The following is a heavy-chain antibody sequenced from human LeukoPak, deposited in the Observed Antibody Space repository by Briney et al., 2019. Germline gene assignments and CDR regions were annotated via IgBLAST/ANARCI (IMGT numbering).Heavy chain of an antibody. J-gene: IGHJ4*02. D-gene: IGHD4-17*01. CDR3: ARHKVGDYYSPSDY. CDR1: GGSISSGSYY. V-gene: IGHV4-39*01. CDR2: LYYSGST. Sequence: PSETLSLTCTVSGGSISSGSYYWGWIRQPPGKGLEWIGSLYYSGSTYYNPSLKSRITTSVDTSKNQFSLKLNSVTAADTAVYYCARHKVGDYYSPSDYWGQGTLVTVSS.